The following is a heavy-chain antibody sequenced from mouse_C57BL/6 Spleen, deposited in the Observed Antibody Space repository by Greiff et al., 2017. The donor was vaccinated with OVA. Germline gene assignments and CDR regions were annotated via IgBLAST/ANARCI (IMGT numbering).Heavy chain of an antibody. D-gene: IGHD1-1*01. CDR2: IDPSDSET. CDR3: ARSYYGSRYYFDY. CDR1: GYTFTSYW. J-gene: IGHJ2*01. Sequence: QVQLQQSGAELVRPGSSVKLSCKASGYTFTSYWMHWVKQRPIQGLEWIGNIDPSDSETHYNQKFKDKATLTVDKSSSTAYMQLSSLTSEDSAVYYCARSYYGSRYYFDYWGQGTTLTVSS. V-gene: IGHV1-52*01.